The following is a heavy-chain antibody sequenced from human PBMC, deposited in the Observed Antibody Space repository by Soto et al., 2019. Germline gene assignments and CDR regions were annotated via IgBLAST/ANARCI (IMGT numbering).Heavy chain of an antibody. Sequence: QVQLQESGPGLVKPSQTLSLTCTVSGASISSDDYYWSWFRQPPGKGLEWIGYIYNRGSTKYNPSLGSRVNMVLDTSKNQFALRLSPVTASDTAVYYCARETFDIIVNWFDPWGLGTLVTVSS. CDR2: IYNRGST. V-gene: IGHV4-30-4*01. J-gene: IGHJ5*02. D-gene: IGHD2-21*01. CDR1: GASISSDDYY. CDR3: ARETFDIIVNWFDP.